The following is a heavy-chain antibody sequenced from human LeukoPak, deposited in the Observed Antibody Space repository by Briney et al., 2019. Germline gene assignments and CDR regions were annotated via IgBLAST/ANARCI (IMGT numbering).Heavy chain of an antibody. V-gene: IGHV4-59*01. Sequence: SETLSLTCTVSGGSISSYYWSWIRQPPGKGLEWIGYIYYSGSTNYNPSPKSRVTISVDTSKNQFSLKLSSVTAADTAVYYCARDLTRVFRGVLVHRFDPWGQGTLVTVSS. CDR3: ARDLTRVFRGVLVHRFDP. D-gene: IGHD3-10*01. CDR1: GGSISSYY. CDR2: IYYSGST. J-gene: IGHJ5*02.